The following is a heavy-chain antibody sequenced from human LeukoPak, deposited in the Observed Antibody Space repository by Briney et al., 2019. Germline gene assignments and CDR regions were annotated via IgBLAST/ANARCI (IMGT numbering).Heavy chain of an antibody. V-gene: IGHV3-21*01. D-gene: IGHD6-19*01. Sequence: GGSLRLSCAASGFTFGSYSMNWVRQAPGKGLEWVSSISSSSSYIYYADSVKGRFTISRDNAKNSLYLQMNSLRAEDTAVYYCARFLSPDKYSSGLGGDYFDYWGQGTLVTVSS. CDR3: ARFLSPDKYSSGLGGDYFDY. CDR1: GFTFGSYS. CDR2: ISSSSSYI. J-gene: IGHJ4*02.